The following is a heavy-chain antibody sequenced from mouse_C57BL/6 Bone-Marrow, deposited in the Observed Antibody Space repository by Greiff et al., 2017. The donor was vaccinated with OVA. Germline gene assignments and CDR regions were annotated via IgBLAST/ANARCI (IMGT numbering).Heavy chain of an antibody. J-gene: IGHJ4*01. CDR3: ARHETSTYITTMGGAMNY. CDR1: GFTFSDYG. CDR2: ISNLAYSI. D-gene: IGHD1-1*01. V-gene: IGHV5-15*04. Sequence: EVMLVESGGGLVQPGGSLKLSCAASGFTFSDYGMAWVRQAPRKGPEWVAFISNLAYSIYYADTVTGRFTISRENAKNTLYLEMSSLRSEDTAMYYCARHETSTYITTMGGAMNYWGQGASVTVSS.